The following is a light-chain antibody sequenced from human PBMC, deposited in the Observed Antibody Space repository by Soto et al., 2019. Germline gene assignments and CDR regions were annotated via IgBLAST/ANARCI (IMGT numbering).Light chain of an antibody. CDR2: GAS. J-gene: IGKJ1*01. V-gene: IGKV3-15*01. Sequence: TVLTQSPATLSVSPGERASLSCRASQSVSINLAWYQQKPGQAPRLLIYGASTRATGIPARFSGSGSVTEFTLTINSLQSEDFAVYYCQEYDNWPPEGTFGQGTKVDIK. CDR3: QEYDNWPPEGT. CDR1: QSVSIN.